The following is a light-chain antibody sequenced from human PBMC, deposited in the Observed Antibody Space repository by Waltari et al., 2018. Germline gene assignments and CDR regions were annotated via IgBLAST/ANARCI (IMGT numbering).Light chain of an antibody. Sequence: QSVLTQPPSASGTPGQRVTISCSGRSSNIGSNSVYWYQQLPGTAPKLLIYRNNQRPSGVPDRFSGSKSGTSASLAISGLRSEDEADYYCAAWDDSLKVFGGGTKLTVL. CDR2: RNN. J-gene: IGLJ3*02. V-gene: IGLV1-47*01. CDR1: SSNIGSNS. CDR3: AAWDDSLKV.